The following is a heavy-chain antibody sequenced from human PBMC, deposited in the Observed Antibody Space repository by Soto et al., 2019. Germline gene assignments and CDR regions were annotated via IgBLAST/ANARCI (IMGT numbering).Heavy chain of an antibody. Sequence: QVQLVQSGAEVQKPGASVRVSCKASGYIFTNSYLHWVRQAPGQGLEWMRIINPSAGRTNYAQNFQGRVTMTADTSTSTVYMELSSLRSEDTAVYYCARETDILTGFVIDYWGQGTLVIVSS. D-gene: IGHD3-9*01. V-gene: IGHV1-46*01. J-gene: IGHJ4*02. CDR2: INPSAGRT. CDR3: ARETDILTGFVIDY. CDR1: GYIFTNSY.